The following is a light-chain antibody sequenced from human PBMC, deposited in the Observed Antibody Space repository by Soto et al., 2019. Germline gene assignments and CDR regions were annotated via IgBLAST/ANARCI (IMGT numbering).Light chain of an antibody. CDR3: CSYADNYSYV. J-gene: IGLJ1*01. CDR1: SXDVGNYIF. CDR2: DIN. V-gene: IGLV2-14*01. Sequence: QSVLTQPASVSGSPGQSITISCTGTSXDVGNYIFVSWYRQHPGKAPKLMIYDINNRPSGVSNRFSGSKSGNTASLTISGLQAEDEADYYCCSYADNYSYVFGTGTKGIVL.